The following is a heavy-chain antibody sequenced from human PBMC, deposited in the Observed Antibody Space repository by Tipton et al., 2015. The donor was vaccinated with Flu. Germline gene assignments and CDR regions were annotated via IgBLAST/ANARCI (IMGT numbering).Heavy chain of an antibody. V-gene: IGHV4-38-2*01. J-gene: IGHJ4*02. Sequence: TLSLTCDVSGYFISSGYYWGWIRQPPGKGLEWIGSIFHSGDTLYNPSLKRRVTVSVDTLKNQFSLKVTSVTAADTALYYCTRHANYGSGSPYYSDHWGQGSLVTVSS. CDR3: TRHANYGSGSPYYSDH. D-gene: IGHD3-10*01. CDR2: IFHSGDT. CDR1: GYFISSGYY.